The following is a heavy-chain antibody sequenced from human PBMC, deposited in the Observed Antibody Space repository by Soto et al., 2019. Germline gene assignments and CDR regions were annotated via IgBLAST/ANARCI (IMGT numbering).Heavy chain of an antibody. Sequence: QMQLVQSGPEVKKPGTSVKASCKASGFTFTSSAVQWVRQARGQRLEWIGWIVVGGGNTNYEQKFQARATITRDRATTTAYMELNSLRSGATAVYYCAAMGALHPRRLFDYWGQGTLVTVSS. J-gene: IGHJ4*02. CDR2: IVVGGGNT. CDR3: AAMGALHPRRLFDY. V-gene: IGHV1-58*01. D-gene: IGHD4-4*01. CDR1: GFTFTSSA.